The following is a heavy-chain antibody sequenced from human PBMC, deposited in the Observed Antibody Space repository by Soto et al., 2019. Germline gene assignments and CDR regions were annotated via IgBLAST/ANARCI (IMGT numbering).Heavy chain of an antibody. V-gene: IGHV1-8*01. D-gene: IGHD2-2*01. Sequence: QVQLVQSGAEVKKPGASVKVSCKASGYTFTSHDINWMRQATGQGLEWMGWMNPNSGHTNYEQKFQGRVTMTRDTSISTAYMELSSLRSEDTAIYYCASDMSTTWGQGTLVTVSS. J-gene: IGHJ5*02. CDR3: ASDMSTT. CDR1: GYTFTSHD. CDR2: MNPNSGHT.